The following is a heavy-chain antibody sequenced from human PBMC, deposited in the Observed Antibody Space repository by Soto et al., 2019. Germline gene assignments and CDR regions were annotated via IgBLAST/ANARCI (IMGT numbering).Heavy chain of an antibody. Sequence: SDTQSLTCTVTGGYISRIHNFWGWINQPPGKGLELIGSIFYSGTTYNNPSLNSRVTLSVDTSKNQFSLKLNSVTAADTAVYYCARYYGDYKNYFDYWGQGTLVTVSS. V-gene: IGHV4-39*01. CDR3: ARYYGDYKNYFDY. D-gene: IGHD4-17*01. CDR1: GGYISRIHNF. J-gene: IGHJ4*02. CDR2: IFYSGTT.